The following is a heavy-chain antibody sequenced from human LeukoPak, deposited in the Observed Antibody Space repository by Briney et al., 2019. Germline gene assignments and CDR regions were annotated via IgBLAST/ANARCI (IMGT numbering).Heavy chain of an antibody. CDR3: VNPGADVVPF. V-gene: IGHV3-21*01. CDR1: GFSFSSYA. CDR2: IGSTSTYT. D-gene: IGHD2-21*01. Sequence: PGGSLRLSCAGSGFSFSSYAMDWVRQAPGKGLEWVSSIGSTSTYTHYADSVKGRFTISRDNSKNSVYLQMNNLRAEDTAVNYCVNPGADVVPFWGQGHLVTVSS. J-gene: IGHJ4*02.